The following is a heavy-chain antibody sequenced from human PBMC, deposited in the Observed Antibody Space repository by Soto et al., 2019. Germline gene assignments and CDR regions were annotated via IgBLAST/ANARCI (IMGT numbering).Heavy chain of an antibody. CDR2: ISSSGSTI. J-gene: IGHJ5*02. CDR3: ARDPYYYDSSGSLNWFHP. V-gene: IGHV3-48*03. Sequence: GGSLRLSCAASGVTCSRYEMNWVRQAPGKXLDWVSYISSSGSTIYYADSVKGRFTISRDNAKNSLYLQMNSLRAEDTAVYYCARDPYYYDSSGSLNWFHPCGQGTLVTVSS. CDR1: GVTCSRYE. D-gene: IGHD3-22*01.